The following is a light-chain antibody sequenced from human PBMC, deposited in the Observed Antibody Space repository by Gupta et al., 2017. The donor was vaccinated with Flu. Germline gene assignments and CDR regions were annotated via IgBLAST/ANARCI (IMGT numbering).Light chain of an antibody. J-gene: IGKJ4*01. Sequence: DIVLSQTLPSLLVTPAEPASIFCRASQSLLDSDGGNAYLDWYLQGPGQSPQLLIYTLSYRASGVPERFSGSGSGTDFTLKISRVEAEDVGVYYCMQRLQFPLTFGGGTKVEIK. CDR1: QSLLDSDGGNAY. V-gene: IGKV2-40*01. CDR2: TLS. CDR3: MQRLQFPLT.